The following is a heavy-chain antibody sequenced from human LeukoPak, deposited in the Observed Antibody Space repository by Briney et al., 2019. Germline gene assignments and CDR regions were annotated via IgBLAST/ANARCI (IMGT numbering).Heavy chain of an antibody. J-gene: IGHJ6*01. D-gene: IGHD5-12*01. V-gene: IGHV1-18*01. CDR3: ARDLVATITDYYYGMDV. CDR2: ISAYDGNT. Sequence: ASVTLSCNSSGYSFTIDGNSWVRLGQGQGQERMGWISAYDGNTNYAQKLQGRVTMTTDTSTSTAYMELRSLRSDDTAVYYCARDLVATITDYYYGMDVWGQGTTVTVSS. CDR1: GYSFTIDG.